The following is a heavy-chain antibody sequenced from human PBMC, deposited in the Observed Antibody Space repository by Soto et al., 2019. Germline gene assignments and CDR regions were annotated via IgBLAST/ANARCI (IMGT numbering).Heavy chain of an antibody. CDR1: GYSFTRYG. D-gene: IGHD2-2*01. J-gene: IGHJ5*02. Sequence: GASVKVSCKASGYSFTRYGFSWVRQAPGQGLEWMGWISGNNDNTVYAQRFQARLTMTTDTSTGTAYMELRSLRSDDTAVYYCARVVPGAEAWFGPWGQGTLVTVSS. CDR2: ISGNNDNT. V-gene: IGHV1-18*01. CDR3: ARVVPGAEAWFGP.